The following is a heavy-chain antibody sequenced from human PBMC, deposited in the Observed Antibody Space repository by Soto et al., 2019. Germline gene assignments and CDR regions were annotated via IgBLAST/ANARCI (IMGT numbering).Heavy chain of an antibody. D-gene: IGHD1-26*01. V-gene: IGHV4-31*03. CDR1: GGSISSGGYY. CDR3: AMEGGKVAATAADY. J-gene: IGHJ4*02. Sequence: QVQLQESGPGLVKPSQTLSLTCTVSGGSISSGGYYWSWIRQHPGKGLEWIGYTYYSGSTYYNPTLECRVPLSVDTSTYQFSLKLSSVTSADTAVYYCAMEGGKVAATAADYWGQGTPVIVSS. CDR2: TYYSGST.